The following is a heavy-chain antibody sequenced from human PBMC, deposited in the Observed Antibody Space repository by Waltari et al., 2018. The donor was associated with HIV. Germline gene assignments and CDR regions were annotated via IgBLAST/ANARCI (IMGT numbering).Heavy chain of an antibody. CDR1: GFNISGSD. D-gene: IGHD5-18*01. Sequence: VQVVESGGGLVLPGGSLRLSCEGSGFNISGSDMSWVRQPPGKGLEWVAMIYNGGGTKYTDAVKGRFIISGDNSKNTILLQMNRLRIEDTAVYYCASLPRAPDTGFGMDVWGQGTTDTVSS. V-gene: IGHV3-66*01. CDR3: ASLPRAPDTGFGMDV. J-gene: IGHJ6*02. CDR2: IYNGGGT.